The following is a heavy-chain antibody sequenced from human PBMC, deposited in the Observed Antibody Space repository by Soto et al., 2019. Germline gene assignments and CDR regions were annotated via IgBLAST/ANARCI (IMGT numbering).Heavy chain of an antibody. V-gene: IGHV3-74*01. D-gene: IGHD1-1*01. Sequence: GGSLRLSCAASGFTFSNYFMHWVRQVPGEGLVWVSRMSGDGKTISYADSVKGRFTISRDNAKNTLYLQMNSLRVEDTAVYYCARNYVPGIAGFDPWGQGTLVTVSS. CDR2: MSGDGKTI. CDR1: GFTFSNYF. J-gene: IGHJ5*02. CDR3: ARNYVPGIAGFDP.